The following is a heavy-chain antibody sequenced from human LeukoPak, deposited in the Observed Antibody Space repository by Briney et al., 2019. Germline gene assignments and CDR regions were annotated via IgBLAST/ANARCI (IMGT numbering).Heavy chain of an antibody. CDR1: GGSLSGYY. J-gene: IGHJ3*02. CDR2: INHSGST. Sequence: SETLSLTCAVYGGSLSGYYWSWIRQPPGKGLEWIGEINHSGSTNYNPSLKSRVTISVDTSKNQFSLKLSSVTAADTAVYYCARVGLRYLHAFDIWGQGTMVTVSS. D-gene: IGHD3-9*01. CDR3: ARVGLRYLHAFDI. V-gene: IGHV4-34*01.